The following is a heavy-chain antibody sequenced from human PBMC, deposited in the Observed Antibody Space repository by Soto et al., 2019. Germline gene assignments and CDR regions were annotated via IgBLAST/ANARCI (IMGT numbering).Heavy chain of an antibody. CDR2: IWYDGSNK. D-gene: IGHD6-6*01. V-gene: IGHV3-30*02. CDR1: GFTFSSYG. J-gene: IGHJ4*02. Sequence: PGGSLRLSCAASGFTFSSYGMHWVRQAPGKGLEWVALIWYDGSNKYYADSVKGRFTISRDNSKNTLSLQMSSLRAEDTAVYYCVKEFSAGLSIAATGVDYWGQGTRVTVSS. CDR3: VKEFSAGLSIAATGVDY.